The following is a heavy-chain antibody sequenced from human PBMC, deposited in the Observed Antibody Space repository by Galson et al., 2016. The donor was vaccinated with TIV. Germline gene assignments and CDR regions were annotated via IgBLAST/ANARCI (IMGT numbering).Heavy chain of an antibody. CDR3: TRSPYSKYAPGGDYYFDF. D-gene: IGHD4-11*01. CDR2: ILPIFGTT. Sequence: SVKVSCKASGGIFRNFAITWVRQAPGQGLEWMGVILPIFGTTNYARKFQGRVTITADEPAMTAYMELSSLRSDDTAVYYCTRSPYSKYAPGGDYYFDFWGQGTLVTVSS. V-gene: IGHV1-69*13. CDR1: GGIFRNFA. J-gene: IGHJ4*02.